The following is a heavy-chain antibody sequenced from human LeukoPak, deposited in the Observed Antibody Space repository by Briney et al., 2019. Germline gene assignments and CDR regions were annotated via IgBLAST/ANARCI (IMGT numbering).Heavy chain of an antibody. D-gene: IGHD2-15*01. V-gene: IGHV4-39*01. J-gene: IGHJ6*03. CDR3: ARHLGSALYYYYYYMDV. CDR1: GGSISSSSYY. Sequence: PSETLSLTCTVSGGSISSSSYYWGWIRQPPGKGLEWIGSIYYSGSTYYNPSLKSRVTISVDTSKNQFSLKLSSVTAADTAVYYCARHLGSALYYYYYYMDVWGKGTTVTVSS. CDR2: IYYSGST.